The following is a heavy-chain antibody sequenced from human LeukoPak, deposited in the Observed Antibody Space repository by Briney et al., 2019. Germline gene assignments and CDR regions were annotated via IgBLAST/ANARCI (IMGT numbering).Heavy chain of an antibody. Sequence: PGGPLRLSCAASGFSFSSAWMTWVRPAPGKGLEWVGHIKTKTDGWTTDYAAPVKGRFTISRDDSKSTVYLQMNSLKTENTAVYYCTTTHYHFYDLDHWGQGTLVTVSP. CDR1: GFSFSSAW. CDR2: IKTKTDGWTT. CDR3: TTTHYHFYDLDH. J-gene: IGHJ4*02. D-gene: IGHD3-3*01. V-gene: IGHV3-15*01.